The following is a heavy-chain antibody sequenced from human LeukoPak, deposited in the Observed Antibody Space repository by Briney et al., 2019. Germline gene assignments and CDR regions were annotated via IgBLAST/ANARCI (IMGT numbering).Heavy chain of an antibody. CDR2: INPSGGTT. CDR3: ARGGLRDSSGWSNWYLDL. V-gene: IGHV1-46*01. J-gene: IGHJ2*01. CDR1: GYSFANYY. Sequence: ASVKVSCKASGYSFANYYLQWVRQAPGQGLEWMGMINPSGGTTSYAQKFQDRVTMTRDTSTSTVYMELSSLRSDDTAVYYCARGGLRDSSGWSNWYLDLWGRGTLVTVSS. D-gene: IGHD3-22*01.